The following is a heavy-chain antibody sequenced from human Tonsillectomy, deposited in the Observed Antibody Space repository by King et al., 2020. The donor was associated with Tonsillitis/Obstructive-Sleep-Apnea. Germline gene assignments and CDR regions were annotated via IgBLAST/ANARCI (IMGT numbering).Heavy chain of an antibody. CDR3: ARRFRVAEQFYDLWSGNNWFDP. CDR1: GFSLSDVTMG. V-gene: IGHV2-26*01. CDR2: IFSNDEK. Sequence: TLKESGPVLVKPTETLTLTCTVSGFSLSDVTMGVSWIRQPPGKALEWLAHIFSNDEKSYSTSLKSGLAISKDTSKSQVVLTMTNMDPVDTGTYYCARRFRVAEQFYDLWSGNNWFDPWGQGTLVTVSS. J-gene: IGHJ5*02. D-gene: IGHD3-3*01.